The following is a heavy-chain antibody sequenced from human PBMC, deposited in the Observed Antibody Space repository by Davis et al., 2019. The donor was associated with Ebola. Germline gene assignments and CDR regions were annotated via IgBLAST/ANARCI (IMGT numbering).Heavy chain of an antibody. CDR1: GFIFSDYW. CDR2: ITNDGTRT. J-gene: IGHJ4*02. V-gene: IGHV3-74*01. Sequence: GGSLRLSCAASGFIFSDYWMNWVRQTPGKGLVWVSRITNDGTRTSYADSVQGRFTISRDNAKNTLFLQLNSLRVEDTAIYYCARREAASIDYWGQGTLVTVSS. D-gene: IGHD6-25*01. CDR3: ARREAASIDY.